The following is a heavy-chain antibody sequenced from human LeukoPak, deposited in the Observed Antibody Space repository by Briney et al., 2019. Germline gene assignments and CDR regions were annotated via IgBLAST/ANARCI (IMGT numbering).Heavy chain of an antibody. J-gene: IGHJ3*02. Sequence: PGGSLRLSCVASGFTFSTYNMNWVRQAPGKGLEWVSSISSSSSYIYYADSVKGRFTISRDNAKNSLYLQMNSLRAEDTAVYYCARGHVPGALDIWGQGTMVTVSS. CDR2: ISSSSSYI. CDR1: GFTFSTYN. V-gene: IGHV3-21*01. CDR3: ARGHVPGALDI. D-gene: IGHD3-10*02.